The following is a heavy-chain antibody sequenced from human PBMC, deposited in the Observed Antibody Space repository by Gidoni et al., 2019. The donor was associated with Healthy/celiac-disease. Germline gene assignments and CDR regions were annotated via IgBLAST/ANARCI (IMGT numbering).Heavy chain of an antibody. D-gene: IGHD4-17*01. J-gene: IGHJ6*02. CDR2: IIPILGIA. CDR3: ARVRGLRSHPTYYYYGMDV. CDR1: GGTFSSYT. V-gene: IGHV1-69*02. Sequence: QVQLVQSGAEVKKPGSSVKVSCKASGGTFSSYTISWVRQAPGQGLEWMGRIIPILGIANYAQKFQGRVTITADKSTSTAYMELSSLRSEDTAVYYCARVRGLRSHPTYYYYGMDVWGQGTTVTVSS.